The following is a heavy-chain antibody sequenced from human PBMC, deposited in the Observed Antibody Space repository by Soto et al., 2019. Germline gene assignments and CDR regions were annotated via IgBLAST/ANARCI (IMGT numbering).Heavy chain of an antibody. CDR3: ARDRTRVGSGSDAFDI. Sequence: GGSLRLSCAASGFTFSAYGMHWVRQAPGKGLEETAVIWYDGSRKYYADSVEGRFTISRDNSKNTLYLQMNSLTAEDTAVYYCARDRTRVGSGSDAFDIWGQGTMVTVSS. J-gene: IGHJ3*02. V-gene: IGHV3-33*01. CDR1: GFTFSAYG. CDR2: IWYDGSRK. D-gene: IGHD3-3*01.